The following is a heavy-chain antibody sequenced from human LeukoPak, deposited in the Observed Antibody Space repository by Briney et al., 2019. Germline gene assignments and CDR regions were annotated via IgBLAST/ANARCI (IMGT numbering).Heavy chain of an antibody. V-gene: IGHV4-34*01. CDR3: ARAASGSWSDAFDI. Sequence: SDTLSLTCAVYGGSFSGYYWSWIRQPPGKGLEWIGEINHSGSTNYNPSLKSRVTISVDTSKHQFSLKLSSVTAADTAVYYCARAASGSWSDAFDIWGQGTMVTVSS. D-gene: IGHD1-26*01. CDR2: INHSGST. CDR1: GGSFSGYY. J-gene: IGHJ3*02.